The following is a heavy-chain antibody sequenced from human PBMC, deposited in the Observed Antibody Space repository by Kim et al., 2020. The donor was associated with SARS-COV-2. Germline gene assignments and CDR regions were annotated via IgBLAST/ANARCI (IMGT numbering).Heavy chain of an antibody. CDR3: AGDQVEGYSS. J-gene: IGHJ5*02. V-gene: IGHV3-66*01. CDR2: IWRDGNT. Sequence: GGSLRLSCAASGFSVGDIYMHWVRQAPGKGLEWVSVIWRDGNTNYEDCAKGRFTISRDISNNKAYLQMISMRAADKAMFYCAGDQVEGYSSWGQGNLFTV. D-gene: IGHD3-22*01. CDR1: GFSVGDIY.